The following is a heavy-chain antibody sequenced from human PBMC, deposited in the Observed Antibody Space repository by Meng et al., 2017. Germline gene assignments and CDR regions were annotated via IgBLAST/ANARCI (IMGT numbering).Heavy chain of an antibody. CDR3: ARDATAMVHYFDY. CDR2: IYYSGST. Sequence: SETLSLTRTVSGGSISSSSYYWGWIRQPPGKGLEWIGSIYYSGSTYYNPSLKSRVTISVDTSKNQFSLKLSSVTAADTAVYYCARDATAMVHYFDYWGQGTLVTVSS. D-gene: IGHD5-18*01. CDR1: GGSISSSSYY. V-gene: IGHV4-39*07. J-gene: IGHJ4*02.